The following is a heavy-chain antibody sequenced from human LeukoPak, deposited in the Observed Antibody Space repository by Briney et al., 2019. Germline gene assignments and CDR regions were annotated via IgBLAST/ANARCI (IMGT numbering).Heavy chain of an antibody. CDR1: GFTFSSYA. D-gene: IGHD1-14*01. V-gene: IGHV3-30*04. CDR2: ISYDGSNK. J-gene: IGHJ4*02. Sequence: GGSLRLSCAASGFTFSSYAMSWVRQAPGKGLEWVAVISYDGSNKYYADSVKGRFTISRDNSKNTLYLQMNSLRAEDTAVYYCARAPRTANHVDYWGQGTLVTVSS. CDR3: ARAPRTANHVDY.